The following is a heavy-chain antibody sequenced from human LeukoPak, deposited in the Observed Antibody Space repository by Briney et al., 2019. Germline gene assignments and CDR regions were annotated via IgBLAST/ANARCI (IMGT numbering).Heavy chain of an antibody. V-gene: IGHV3-48*01. CDR3: ARGLQWGVIIKPFPFDY. Sequence: GGSLRLSCAASGFTFSSYSMNWVRQAPGKGLEWVSYISSSSSTICYADSVKGRFTISRDNAKNSLYLQMNSLRAEDTAVYYCARGLQWGVIIKPFPFDYWGQGTLVTVSS. CDR1: GFTFSSYS. D-gene: IGHD3-10*01. J-gene: IGHJ4*02. CDR2: ISSSSSTI.